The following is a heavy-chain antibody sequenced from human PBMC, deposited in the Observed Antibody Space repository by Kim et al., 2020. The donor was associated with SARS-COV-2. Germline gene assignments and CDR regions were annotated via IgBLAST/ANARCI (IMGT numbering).Heavy chain of an antibody. D-gene: IGHD3-9*01. CDR1: GFTFSSYS. V-gene: IGHV3-48*02. CDR2: ISSSSGTI. Sequence: GGSLRLSCAASGFTFSSYSINWVLQAPGKGLEWVSYISSSSGTIYYADSVRGRFTISRDNAKNSLYLQMNSLRDEDTAVYYCARDEGYFDWLLSRQAFDYWGQGALVTVSS. J-gene: IGHJ4*02. CDR3: ARDEGYFDWLLSRQAFDY.